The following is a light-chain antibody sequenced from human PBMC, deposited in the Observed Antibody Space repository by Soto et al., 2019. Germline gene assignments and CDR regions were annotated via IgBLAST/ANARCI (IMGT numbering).Light chain of an antibody. V-gene: IGKV1-13*02. Sequence: AIPLTQSPSSLSASVGDRVTITCRASQGIRGALAWYQQKPGKAPKMLIYDDSTLESGVPSRFSGSSSGTDFTLTISSLQPVDFATYYCQQFNSSPITFGQGTRLEIK. J-gene: IGKJ5*01. CDR3: QQFNSSPIT. CDR1: QGIRGA. CDR2: DDS.